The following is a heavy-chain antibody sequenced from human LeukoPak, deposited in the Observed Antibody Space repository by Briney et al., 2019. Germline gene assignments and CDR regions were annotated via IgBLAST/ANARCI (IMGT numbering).Heavy chain of an antibody. D-gene: IGHD4-23*01. CDR1: GYTFTGYY. Sequence: GASVKVSCKASGYTFTGYYMHWVRQAPGQGLEWMGWINPNSGGTNYAQKFQGRVTMTRDTSISTAYMELSRLRSDDTAVHYCARVLDDYGGKVDYWGQGTLVTVSS. CDR3: ARVLDDYGGKVDY. V-gene: IGHV1-2*02. J-gene: IGHJ4*02. CDR2: INPNSGGT.